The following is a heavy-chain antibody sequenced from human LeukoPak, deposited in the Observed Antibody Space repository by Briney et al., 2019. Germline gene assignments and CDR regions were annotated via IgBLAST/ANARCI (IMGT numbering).Heavy chain of an antibody. CDR1: GGSISSSNW. J-gene: IGHJ4*02. Sequence: SETLSLTCAVSGGSISSSNWWSWVRQPPGKGLEWIGEIYHSGSTNYNPSLKSRVTISVDKSKNQFSLKLNSVTAADTAVYSCARRAYSAAYWKHFDYWGQGTLVTVSS. CDR3: ARRAYSAAYWKHFDY. CDR2: IYHSGST. V-gene: IGHV4-4*02. D-gene: IGHD1-1*01.